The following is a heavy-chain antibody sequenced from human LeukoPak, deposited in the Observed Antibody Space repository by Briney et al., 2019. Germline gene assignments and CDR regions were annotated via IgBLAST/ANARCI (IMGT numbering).Heavy chain of an antibody. Sequence: PSETLSLTCAVSGYSISSGYYWGWIRQPPGKGLEWNGSIYHSGSTYYNPSLKSRVTISVDTSKNQFSLKLSSVTAADTAVYYCASFVPAATGGWFDPWGQGTLVTASS. D-gene: IGHD2-2*01. CDR1: GYSISSGYY. CDR3: ASFVPAATGGWFDP. V-gene: IGHV4-38-2*01. J-gene: IGHJ5*02. CDR2: IYHSGST.